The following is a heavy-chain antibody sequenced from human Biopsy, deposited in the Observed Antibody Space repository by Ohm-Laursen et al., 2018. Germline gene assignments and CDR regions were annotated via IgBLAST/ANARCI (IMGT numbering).Heavy chain of an antibody. J-gene: IGHJ4*02. CDR1: GGSISDSTYH. CDR3: ARQVDFWSGYVDY. V-gene: IGHV4-39*01. D-gene: IGHD3-3*01. CDR2: IYYSGNT. Sequence: SDTLSLTCIVSGGSISDSTYHWGWIRQSPGKGLEWIGNIYYSGNTDYSPSLKRRVTISVDTSNNQFSLKLRSVTAADTAVYYCARQVDFWSGYVDYWGQGTLVAVSS.